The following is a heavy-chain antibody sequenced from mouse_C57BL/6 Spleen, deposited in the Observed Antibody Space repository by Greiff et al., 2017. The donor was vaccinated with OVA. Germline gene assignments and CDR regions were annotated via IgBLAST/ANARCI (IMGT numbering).Heavy chain of an antibody. Sequence: QVQLQQPGAELVKPGASVKLSCKASGYTFTSYWMHWVKQRPGQGLEWIGMIHPNSVSTNYNEKFKSKATLTVDKSSSTAYMQLSSLTSEDSAVYYCARWGFITTVVADYWGQGTTLTVSS. CDR3: ARWGFITTVVADY. CDR2: IHPNSVST. CDR1: GYTFTSYW. D-gene: IGHD1-1*01. J-gene: IGHJ2*01. V-gene: IGHV1-64*01.